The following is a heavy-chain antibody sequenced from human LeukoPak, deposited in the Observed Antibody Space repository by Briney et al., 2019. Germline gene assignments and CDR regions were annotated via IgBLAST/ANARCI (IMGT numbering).Heavy chain of an antibody. J-gene: IGHJ6*03. V-gene: IGHV1-69*06. CDR3: ARDRYSSSSDYYYYMDV. CDR1: GGTFSSYA. D-gene: IGHD6-6*01. CDR2: IIPIFGTA. Sequence: SVKVSCKASGGTFSSYAISWVRQAPGQGLEWMGGIIPIFGTANYAQKFQGRVTITADKSTSTVYMELSSLRSEDTAVYYCARDRYSSSSDYYYYMDVWGKGTTVTVSS.